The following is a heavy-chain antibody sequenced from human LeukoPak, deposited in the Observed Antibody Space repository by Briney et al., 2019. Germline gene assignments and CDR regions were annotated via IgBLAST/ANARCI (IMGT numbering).Heavy chain of an antibody. J-gene: IGHJ4*02. D-gene: IGHD6-13*01. Sequence: GGSLRLYGAASGFTFSSYAMTWVRRAPGKGLEWVSIISGSGGTTYYADSVKGRFTISRDNSKNTLYLQMSSLRAEDTAVYYCVKGQTSTWYYFDFWGQGTLVTVSS. V-gene: IGHV3-23*01. CDR2: ISGSGGTT. CDR3: VKGQTSTWYYFDF. CDR1: GFTFSSYA.